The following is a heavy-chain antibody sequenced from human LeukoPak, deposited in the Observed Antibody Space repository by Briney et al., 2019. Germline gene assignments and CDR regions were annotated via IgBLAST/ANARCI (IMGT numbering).Heavy chain of an antibody. CDR2: ITGSSSNM. D-gene: IGHD6-13*01. Sequence: GGSLTISCAASGFTFSSYSMNWVRQAPGKGLEWVSLITGSSSNMYYADSVKGRFTISRDNAKNSLYLQMNSLRAEDTAVYYCARVGSSWCLDCWGQGTLVTVSS. J-gene: IGHJ4*02. V-gene: IGHV3-48*01. CDR3: ARVGSSWCLDC. CDR1: GFTFSSYS.